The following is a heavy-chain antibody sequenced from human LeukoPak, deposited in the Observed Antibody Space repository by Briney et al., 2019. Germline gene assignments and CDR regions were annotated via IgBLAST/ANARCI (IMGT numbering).Heavy chain of an antibody. J-gene: IGHJ4*02. CDR3: ARVRPPGIAVY. CDR2: IYYSGST. V-gene: IGHV4-59*01. CDR1: GGSISSYY. D-gene: IGHD6-19*01. Sequence: SETLSLTCTVSGGSISSYYWSWIRQPPGKGLEWIGYIYYSGSTNYNPSLKSRVTISVDTSKNQFSLKLSSVTAADTAVYYCARVRPPGIAVYWGQGTLVTVSS.